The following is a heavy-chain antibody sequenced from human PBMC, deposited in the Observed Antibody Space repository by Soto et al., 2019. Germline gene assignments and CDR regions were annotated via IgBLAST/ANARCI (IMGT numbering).Heavy chain of an antibody. J-gene: IGHJ4*02. CDR3: ARDSSSWPNFDY. CDR2: IDYSGST. D-gene: IGHD6-13*01. CDR1: GGSISSGDYY. Sequence: PSETLSLTCTVSGGSISSGDYYWSWIRQHPGKGLEWIGYIDYSGSTHYNPSLKSRVTISADTSKNQFSLKLSSVTAADTAVYYCARDSSSWPNFDYWGQGRLVTVSS. V-gene: IGHV4-31*03.